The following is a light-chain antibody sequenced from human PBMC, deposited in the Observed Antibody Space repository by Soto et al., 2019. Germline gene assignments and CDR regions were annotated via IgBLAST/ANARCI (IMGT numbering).Light chain of an antibody. V-gene: IGKV3-11*01. J-gene: IGKJ5*01. CDR1: QSVSSS. Sequence: EIVLTQSPATLSLSPGERATLSCRASQSVSSSLVWYQQRPGQAPRLLIYDTSNRATGIPARFSDSGSGTDFTLTINILEPEDSAVYYCQQRSNWPPAITFGQGTRLEIK. CDR2: DTS. CDR3: QQRSNWPPAIT.